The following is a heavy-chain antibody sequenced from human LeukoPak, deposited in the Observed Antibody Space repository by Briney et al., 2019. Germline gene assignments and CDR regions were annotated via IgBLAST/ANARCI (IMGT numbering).Heavy chain of an antibody. Sequence: SETLSLTCAVYGGSFSGYYWSWIRQPPGKGLEWIGEINHSGSTNYNPSLKSRVTISVDTSKNQFSLKLSSVTAADTAVYYCASTQRFWSGYYTGMGHWGQGTLVTVSS. CDR2: INHSGST. J-gene: IGHJ4*02. D-gene: IGHD3-3*01. CDR3: ASTQRFWSGYYTGMGH. CDR1: GGSFSGYY. V-gene: IGHV4-34*01.